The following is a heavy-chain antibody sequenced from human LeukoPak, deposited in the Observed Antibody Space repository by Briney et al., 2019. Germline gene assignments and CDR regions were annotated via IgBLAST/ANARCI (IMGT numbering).Heavy chain of an antibody. V-gene: IGHV6-1*01. J-gene: IGHJ4*02. CDR2: TYYRSKWYN. D-gene: IGHD6-19*01. Sequence: SQTLSLTCDISGDSVSSINGAWNWIRQSPSRGLEWLGRTYYRSKWYNEYAESMKGRMTITPDTSNNRFSLQLNSVTPDDTAVYYCARDLAITGWYTFDYWGQGTLVTVSS. CDR3: ARDLAITGWYTFDY. CDR1: GDSVSSINGA.